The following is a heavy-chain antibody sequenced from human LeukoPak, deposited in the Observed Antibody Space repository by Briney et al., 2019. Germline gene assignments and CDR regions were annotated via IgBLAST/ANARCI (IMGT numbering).Heavy chain of an antibody. Sequence: SETLSLTCTVSAYSISSGFYWGWIRQPPGKGLEWIGSIYHSGSTYYNPSLKSRVTISVDTSKNQFSLKLSSVTAADTAVYYCARHLTRRAFDIWGQGTMVTVSS. CDR1: AYSISSGFY. V-gene: IGHV4-38-2*02. CDR2: IYHSGST. CDR3: ARHLTRRAFDI. J-gene: IGHJ3*02.